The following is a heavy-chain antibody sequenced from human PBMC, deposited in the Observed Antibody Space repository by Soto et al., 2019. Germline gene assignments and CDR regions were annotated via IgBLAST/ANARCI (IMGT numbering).Heavy chain of an antibody. CDR1: GGSVSSGSYY. J-gene: IGHJ5*02. CDR3: ARDLHSRLDRAGFDP. D-gene: IGHD5-18*01. CDR2: IYYSGCT. Sequence: QVQLQESGPGLVKPSETLSLTCTVSGGSVSSGSYYWSWIRQPPGKGLEWIGYIYYSGCTNYNPSLKSRVTISVDTSKNQFSLKLSSVTAADTAVYYCARDLHSRLDRAGFDPWGQGTLVTVSS. V-gene: IGHV4-61*01.